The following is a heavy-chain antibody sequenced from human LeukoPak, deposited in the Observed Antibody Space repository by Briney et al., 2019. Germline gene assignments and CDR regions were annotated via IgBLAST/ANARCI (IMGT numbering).Heavy chain of an antibody. CDR2: ISDGGETT. CDR1: GFTFSKYA. CDR3: AKDSASGSRWPRVSYFDY. J-gene: IGHJ4*02. Sequence: GGSLRLSCAASGFTFSKYAMSGVRQAPGKGLKWVSGISDGGETTRYAASVKGRFTISRDNSKNTLYLQMNSLRAEDTAVYYCAKDSASGSRWPRVSYFDYWGQGTLVTVSP. V-gene: IGHV3-23*01. D-gene: IGHD6-13*01.